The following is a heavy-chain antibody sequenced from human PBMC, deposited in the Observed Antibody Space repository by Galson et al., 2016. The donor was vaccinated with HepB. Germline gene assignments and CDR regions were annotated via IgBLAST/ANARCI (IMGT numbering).Heavy chain of an antibody. CDR2: IHSGGST. Sequence: SLRLSCAASGFTVGNNYMSWVRQAPGKGLEWVSLIHSGGSTYYADSVKGRFTIPRDNSKNTLYLQMNSLRAEAKAVYYCAAHSAKDYWGQGTLVTVSS. CDR1: GFTVGNNY. D-gene: IGHD6-13*01. J-gene: IGHJ4*02. CDR3: AAHSAKDY. V-gene: IGHV3-66*02.